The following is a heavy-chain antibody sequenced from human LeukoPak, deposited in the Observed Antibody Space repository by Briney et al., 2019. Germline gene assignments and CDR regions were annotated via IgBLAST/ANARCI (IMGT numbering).Heavy chain of an antibody. D-gene: IGHD2-2*01. CDR3: AKDLMENVIVVVPAAPFDY. J-gene: IGHJ4*02. CDR1: GFTFSSYA. Sequence: PGGSLRLSCAASGFTFSSYAMSWVRQAPGKGLEWVSAISGSGGSTYYADSVKGRFTISRDNSKNTLYLQMNSLRAEDTAVYYCAKDLMENVIVVVPAAPFDYWGQGTLVTVSS. V-gene: IGHV3-23*01. CDR2: ISGSGGST.